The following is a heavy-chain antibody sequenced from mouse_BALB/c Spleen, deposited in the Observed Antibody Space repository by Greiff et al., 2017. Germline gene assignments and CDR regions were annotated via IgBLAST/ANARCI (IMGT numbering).Heavy chain of an antibody. Sequence: DVQLQESGPGLVKPSQSLSLTCSVTGYSITSGYYWNWIRQFPGNKLEWMGYISYDGSNNYNPSLKNRISITRDTSKNQFFLKLNSVTTEDTATYYCARDSGKVRQFDYWGQGTTLTVSS. J-gene: IGHJ2*01. V-gene: IGHV3-6*02. CDR3: ARDSGKVRQFDY. CDR1: GYSITSGYY. D-gene: IGHD2-14*01. CDR2: ISYDGSN.